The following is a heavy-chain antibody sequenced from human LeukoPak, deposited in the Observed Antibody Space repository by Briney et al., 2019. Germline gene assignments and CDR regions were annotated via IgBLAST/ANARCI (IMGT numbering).Heavy chain of an antibody. CDR2: MNPNSGNT. Sequence: ASVKVYCNASGYTFTSYDINWVRQATGHGLESMGWMNPNSGNTGYAQKFQGRVTMTRNTSISTAYMELSSLRSEDTAVYYCARLRYYDILTGRTYGMDVWGQGTTVTVSS. D-gene: IGHD3-9*01. CDR3: ARLRYYDILTGRTYGMDV. J-gene: IGHJ6*02. V-gene: IGHV1-8*01. CDR1: GYTFTSYD.